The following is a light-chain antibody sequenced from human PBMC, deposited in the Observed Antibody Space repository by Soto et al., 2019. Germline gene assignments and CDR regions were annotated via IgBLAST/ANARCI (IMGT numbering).Light chain of an antibody. J-gene: IGKJ1*01. V-gene: IGKV3-20*01. CDR3: QQYVRSPGT. CDR2: GAS. Sequence: IVLTQSPGTLSLSPGQRTTLSCRASQSTSTYIAWYQQTPGQGPRRLTDGASSRATGTPDRFSGSGSATDFTLTIKGLEPEDFAVYYCQQYVRSPGTFGRGTKVDIK. CDR1: QSTSTY.